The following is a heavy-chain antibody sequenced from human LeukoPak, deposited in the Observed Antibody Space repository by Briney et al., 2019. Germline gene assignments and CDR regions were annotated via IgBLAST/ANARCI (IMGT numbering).Heavy chain of an antibody. CDR3: ARDLYYYDTSPLSWFDP. CDR2: INHSGST. J-gene: IGHJ5*02. D-gene: IGHD3-22*01. CDR1: GGSFSGYY. Sequence: PSETLSLTCAVYGGSFSGYYWSWIRQPPGKGLEWIGEINHSGSTNYNPSLKSRVTISVDTSKNQFSLKLSSVTAEDTAVYYCARDLYYYDTSPLSWFDPWGQGTLVTVSS. V-gene: IGHV4-34*01.